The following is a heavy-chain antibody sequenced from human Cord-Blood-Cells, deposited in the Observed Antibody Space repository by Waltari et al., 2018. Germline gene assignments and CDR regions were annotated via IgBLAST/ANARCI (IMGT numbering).Heavy chain of an antibody. CDR1: GGSFSGYY. V-gene: IGHV4-34*01. D-gene: IGHD5-12*01. Sequence: QVQLQQWGAGLLKPSETLSLTCAVYGGSFSGYYWSWIRPPPGKGLEWIGEINHSGSTNYNPSLKSRVTISVDTSKNQFSLKLSSVTAADTAVYYCARPFPLRSGNAFDIWGQGTMVTVSS. CDR2: INHSGST. J-gene: IGHJ3*02. CDR3: ARPFPLRSGNAFDI.